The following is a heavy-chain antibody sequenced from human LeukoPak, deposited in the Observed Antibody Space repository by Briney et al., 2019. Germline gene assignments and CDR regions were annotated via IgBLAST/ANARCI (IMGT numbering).Heavy chain of an antibody. D-gene: IGHD3-3*01. Sequence: GASVKVSCKASGYTFTSYGISWVRQAPGQGLEWMGWISAYNGNTNYAQKLQGRVTMTTDTSTSTAYMELRSLRSDDTAVYYCARAGSYYDFWSGRGAFDIWGQGTMVTVSS. CDR1: GYTFTSYG. V-gene: IGHV1-18*01. CDR3: ARAGSYYDFWSGRGAFDI. CDR2: ISAYNGNT. J-gene: IGHJ3*02.